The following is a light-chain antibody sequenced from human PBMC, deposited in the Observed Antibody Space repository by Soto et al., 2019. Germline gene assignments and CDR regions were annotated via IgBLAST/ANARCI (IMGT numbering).Light chain of an antibody. Sequence: QTEVTQSPSASASLGASVKLTCTLSSGHSSYAIAWHQQQPEKGPRYLMKLNSDGSHSKGDGIPDRFSGSSSGAERYLTISSLQSEDEADYYCQTWGTGIRVFGGGTKVTVL. CDR1: SGHSSYA. J-gene: IGLJ2*01. V-gene: IGLV4-69*01. CDR3: QTWGTGIRV. CDR2: LNSDGSH.